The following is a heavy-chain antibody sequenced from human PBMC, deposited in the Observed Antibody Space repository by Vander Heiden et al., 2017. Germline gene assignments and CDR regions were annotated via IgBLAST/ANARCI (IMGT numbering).Heavy chain of an antibody. V-gene: IGHV3-30*18. CDR1: GFTFSSYG. J-gene: IGHJ6*02. CDR3: ANSQGYYYGMDV. CDR2: ITFDGTSK. Sequence: QVQLVDSGGGGVQPGRSLGLSCAASGFTFSSYGMHWVRQFPGKGLEWVAVITFDGTSKYHADSVEGRFTISRDNSKNTLYLQMNSLRIEDTAVYYCANSQGYYYGMDVWGQGTTVTVSS.